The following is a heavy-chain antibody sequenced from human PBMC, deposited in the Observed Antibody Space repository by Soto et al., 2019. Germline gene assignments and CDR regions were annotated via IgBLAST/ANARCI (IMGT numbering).Heavy chain of an antibody. V-gene: IGHV3-30*04. Sequence: GGSLRLSCAAPGFTFRNYAIHWVRQAPGKGLEWVAVISRDGSHKYYLDSVKGRFTISRDNSKDTVNLLMNSLRDDDSAMYYCARSRNSAVADSFDFWGQGTLVTVSS. CDR2: ISRDGSHK. CDR3: ARSRNSAVADSFDF. J-gene: IGHJ4*02. CDR1: GFTFRNYA. D-gene: IGHD1-26*01.